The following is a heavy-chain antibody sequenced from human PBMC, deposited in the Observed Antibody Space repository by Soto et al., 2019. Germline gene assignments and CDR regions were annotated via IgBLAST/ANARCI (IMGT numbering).Heavy chain of an antibody. CDR2: ISYDGSNK. D-gene: IGHD3-22*01. V-gene: IGHV3-30-3*01. Sequence: QVQLVESGGGVVQPGRSLRLSCAAPGFTFSSYAMHWVRQAPGKGLEWVAVISYDGSNKYYADSVKGRFTISRDNSKNTLYLQMNSLRAEDTAVYYCARDGAEYYYDSSGYYYYYYGMDVWGQGTTVTVSS. J-gene: IGHJ6*02. CDR1: GFTFSSYA. CDR3: ARDGAEYYYDSSGYYYYYYGMDV.